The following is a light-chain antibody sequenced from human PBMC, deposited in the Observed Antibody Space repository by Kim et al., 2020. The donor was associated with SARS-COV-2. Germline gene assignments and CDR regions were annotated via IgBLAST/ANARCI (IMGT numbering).Light chain of an antibody. J-gene: IGKJ2*01. CDR3: QQSYSTPPHT. CDR2: GTS. CDR1: QSVFNH. V-gene: IGKV1-39*01. Sequence: DIHMTQSPSSLSASVGDRVTIICRASQSVFNHLNWYQHKPGRAPELLIYGTSNLHSGVPSRFSGSGFGTDFTLTITSLQPEDSATYYCQQSYSTPPHTFGQGTKLEI.